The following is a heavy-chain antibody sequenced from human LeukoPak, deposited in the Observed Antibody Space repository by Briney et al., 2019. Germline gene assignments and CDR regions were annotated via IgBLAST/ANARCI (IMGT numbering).Heavy chain of an antibody. D-gene: IGHD6-13*01. Sequence: GGSLRLSCTVSGFTVSTNSMSWVRQAPGKGLEWVSFIYSDNTHYSDSVKGRFTISRDNSKNTLYLQMNSLRAEDTAVYYCAKDRDSSSWYGPTPLDYWGQGTLVTVSS. V-gene: IGHV3-66*03. CDR1: GFTVSTNS. CDR2: IYSDNT. CDR3: AKDRDSSSWYGPTPLDY. J-gene: IGHJ4*02.